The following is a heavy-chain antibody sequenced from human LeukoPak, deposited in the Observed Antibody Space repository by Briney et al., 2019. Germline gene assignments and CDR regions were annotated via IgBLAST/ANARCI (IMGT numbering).Heavy chain of an antibody. CDR2: ISSDGGNR. J-gene: IGHJ4*02. D-gene: IGHD6-19*01. CDR3: ARGRAVTGSTVIDY. CDR1: GFTFRSYG. Sequence: GRSLRLSCAASGFTFRSYGMHWVRRAPGKALEWVATISSDGGNRYYSDSVKGRFTISRDNSKNTLYLQMNSLRPEDTAVFHCARGRAVTGSTVIDYWGQGTLVTVSS. V-gene: IGHV3-30*03.